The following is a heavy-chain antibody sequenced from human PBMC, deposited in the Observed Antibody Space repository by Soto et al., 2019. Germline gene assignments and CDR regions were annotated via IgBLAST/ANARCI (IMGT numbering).Heavy chain of an antibody. CDR1: GGSISSYY. CDR3: ARGIKAPFDWFMYNY. D-gene: IGHD3-9*01. J-gene: IGHJ4*02. Sequence: PSETLSLTCTVSGGSISSYYWSWIRQPPGKGLEWIGYIYYSGSTNYNPSLKSRVTISVDTSKNQFSLKLSSVTAADTAVYYCARGIKAPFDWFMYNYWGQGTLVTVSS. CDR2: IYYSGST. V-gene: IGHV4-59*01.